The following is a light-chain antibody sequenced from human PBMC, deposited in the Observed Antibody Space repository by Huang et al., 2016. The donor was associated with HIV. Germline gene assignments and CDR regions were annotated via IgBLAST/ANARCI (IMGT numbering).Light chain of an antibody. CDR1: QDINNY. V-gene: IGKV1-33*01. CDR3: QHYNGYPLT. CDR2: DAS. J-gene: IGKJ5*01. Sequence: DIQMTQSPSSLSASVGDRVTITCQASQDINNYLNWYQQRPGRAPKLLIYDASLLDTGVPSMFSGSGSGTDFTFTISSLQPEDGATYYCQHYNGYPLTFGQGTR.